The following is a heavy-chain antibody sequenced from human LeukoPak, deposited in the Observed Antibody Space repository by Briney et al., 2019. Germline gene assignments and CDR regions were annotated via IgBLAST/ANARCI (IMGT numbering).Heavy chain of an antibody. CDR1: GYTFANYD. D-gene: IGHD2-2*01. CDR2: MNPNSGNT. V-gene: IGHV1-8*01. Sequence: ASVRVSCKTSGYTFANYDINWVRQATGQGLEWMGWMNPNSGNTGYAQKFQGRVTMTRNTSISTAYMELSSLRSEDTAVYYCARPHCSSTDCHPPEWFDPWGQGTLVTVSS. J-gene: IGHJ5*02. CDR3: ARPHCSSTDCHPPEWFDP.